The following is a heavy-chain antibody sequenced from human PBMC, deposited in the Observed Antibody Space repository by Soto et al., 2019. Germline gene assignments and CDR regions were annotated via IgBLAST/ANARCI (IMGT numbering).Heavy chain of an antibody. CDR1: GGSISSSNW. CDR2: IYHSGST. V-gene: IGHV4-4*02. D-gene: IGHD3-3*01. Sequence: QVQLQESGPGLVKPSGTLSLTCAVSGGSISSSNWWSWVRQPPGKGLEWIGEIYHSGSTNYNPSLQGRVTISVDKSKNQFSLKLSSVTAADTAVYYCARIHDFWSVNWFDPWGQGTLVTVSS. J-gene: IGHJ5*02. CDR3: ARIHDFWSVNWFDP.